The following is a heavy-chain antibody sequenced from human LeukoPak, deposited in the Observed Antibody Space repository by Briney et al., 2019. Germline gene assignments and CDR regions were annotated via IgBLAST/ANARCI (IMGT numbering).Heavy chain of an antibody. V-gene: IGHV3-33*01. Sequence: GGSLRLSCVASGFTFSSNGMHWVRQAPGKGLEWVAVIWHDGTNKHYSDPVKGRFTISRDNSKNTLYLQMNSLRVEDTAVYYCARDGSSGYLHFDYWGQGTLVTASS. J-gene: IGHJ4*02. CDR2: IWHDGTNK. D-gene: IGHD3-22*01. CDR3: ARDGSSGYLHFDY. CDR1: GFTFSSNG.